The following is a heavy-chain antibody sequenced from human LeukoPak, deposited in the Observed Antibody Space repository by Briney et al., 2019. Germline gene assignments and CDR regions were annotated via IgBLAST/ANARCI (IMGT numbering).Heavy chain of an antibody. D-gene: IGHD2-2*01. CDR2: INPNSGGT. CDR3: ARADIVVVPAATAYYYYYYGMDV. CDR1: GYTFTGYY. V-gene: IGHV1-2*02. J-gene: IGHJ6*02. Sequence: ASVKVSCKASGYTFTGYYMHWVRQAPGQGLEWMGWINPNSGGTNYAQKFQGRVTMTRDTSISTAYMELSRLRSDDTAVYYCARADIVVVPAATAYYYYYYGMDVWGQGTTVTVSS.